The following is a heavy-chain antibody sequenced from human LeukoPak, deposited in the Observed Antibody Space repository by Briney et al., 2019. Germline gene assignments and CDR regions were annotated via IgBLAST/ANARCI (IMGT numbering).Heavy chain of an antibody. CDR2: IYPNSGGT. D-gene: IGHD2-15*01. Sequence: GASVKVSCKASRYTFTGYYMHWVRQAPGQGLEWMGWIYPNSGGTNYAQKFQGGATMTRDTSITTAYMELSSLRSDDTAVYYCASLPGERGGPFWGQGTLVTVSS. CDR3: ASLPGERGGPF. J-gene: IGHJ4*02. V-gene: IGHV1-2*02. CDR1: RYTFTGYY.